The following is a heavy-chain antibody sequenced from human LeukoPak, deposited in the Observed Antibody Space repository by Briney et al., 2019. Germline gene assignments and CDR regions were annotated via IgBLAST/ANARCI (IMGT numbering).Heavy chain of an antibody. V-gene: IGHV3-33*08. CDR2: IWYDGSNK. CDR3: ARDSNGFDY. Sequence: GGSLRLSCAASGFTFSSYWMSWVRQAPGKGLEWVAVIWYDGSNKYYADSVKGRFTISRDNSKNTLYLQMNSLRAEDTAVYYCARDSNGFDYWGQGTLVTVSS. J-gene: IGHJ4*02. D-gene: IGHD1-1*01. CDR1: GFTFSSYW.